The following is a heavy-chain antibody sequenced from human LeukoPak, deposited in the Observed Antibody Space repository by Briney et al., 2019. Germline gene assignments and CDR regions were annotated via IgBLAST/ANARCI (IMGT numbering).Heavy chain of an antibody. Sequence: SQTLSLTCAISGDSVSSNSAAWNWIRQSPSRGLEWLGRTYYRSKWYNDYAVSVKSRITINPDTSKNQFSLQLNSVTPEDTAVYYCARDLFHYYDSSGYYFHYYGMDVWGQGTTVTASS. CDR3: ARDLFHYYDSSGYYFHYYGMDV. CDR1: GDSVSSNSAA. CDR2: TYYRSKWYN. D-gene: IGHD3-22*01. V-gene: IGHV6-1*01. J-gene: IGHJ6*02.